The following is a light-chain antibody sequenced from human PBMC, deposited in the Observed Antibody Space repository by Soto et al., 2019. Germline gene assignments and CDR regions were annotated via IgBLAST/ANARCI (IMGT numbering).Light chain of an antibody. J-gene: IGKJ1*01. CDR1: QSVSSN. V-gene: IGKV3-15*01. Sequence: MVMTQSPATLSVSPGERATLSCRASQSVSSNLAWYQQKPGQAPRLLIYGASTRATGIPARFSGSGSGTEFTLTISSLQSEDFAVYYCQQYAGSSTFGQGTNVDIK. CDR3: QQYAGSST. CDR2: GAS.